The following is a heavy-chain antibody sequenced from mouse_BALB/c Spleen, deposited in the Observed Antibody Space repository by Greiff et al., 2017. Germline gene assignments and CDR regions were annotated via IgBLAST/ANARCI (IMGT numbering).Heavy chain of an antibody. D-gene: IGHD1-1*01. CDR1: GFAFSSYD. V-gene: IGHV5-12-1*01. CDR2: ISSGGGST. CDR3: ARDNYYGSSYDFDV. Sequence: EVKLVESGGGLVKPGGSLKLSCAASGFAFSSYDMSWVRQTPEKRLEWVAYISSGGGSTYYPDTVKGRFTISRDNAKNTLYLQMSSLKSEDTAMYYCARDNYYGSSYDFDVWGAGTTVTVSS. J-gene: IGHJ1*01.